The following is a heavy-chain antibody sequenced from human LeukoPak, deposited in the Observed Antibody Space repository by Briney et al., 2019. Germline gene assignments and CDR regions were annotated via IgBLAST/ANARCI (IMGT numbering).Heavy chain of an antibody. Sequence: ASVKVSCKASGYTFTSYGISWVRQAPGQGLEWMGWIYSYNGNTNYAQKFQGRVAMTTDTSTSIAYMELRSLTSDDTAVYYCARLKNYGDYGYWGQGTLVTVSS. CDR2: IYSYNGNT. V-gene: IGHV1-18*01. J-gene: IGHJ4*02. D-gene: IGHD4-17*01. CDR3: ARLKNYGDYGY. CDR1: GYTFTSYG.